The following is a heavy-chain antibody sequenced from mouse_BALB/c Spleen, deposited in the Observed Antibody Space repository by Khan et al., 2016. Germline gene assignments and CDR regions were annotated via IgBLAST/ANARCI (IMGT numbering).Heavy chain of an antibody. CDR1: GYSITSGYY. V-gene: IGHV3-6*02. Sequence: EVQLQESGPGLVKPSQSLSLTCSVTGYSITSGYYWNWIRQFPGNKLEWMGYISYDGSNNYNPSLKNRISITRDTSKNQFFLKLNSVTTEDTATYYCARAWYLDYWGQGTTLTVSS. J-gene: IGHJ2*01. CDR3: ARAWYLDY. CDR2: ISYDGSN.